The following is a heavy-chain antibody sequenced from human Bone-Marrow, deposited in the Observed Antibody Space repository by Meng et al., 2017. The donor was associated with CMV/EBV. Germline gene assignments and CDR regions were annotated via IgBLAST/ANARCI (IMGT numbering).Heavy chain of an antibody. CDR3: ARAPPYYYDSSGYYFTGDAFDS. Sequence: GESLKISCAASGFTFSSYWMSWVRQAPGKGLEWVANIKQDGSEKYYVDSVKGRFTISRDNAKNSLYLQMNSLRAEDTAVYYCARAPPYYYDSSGYYFTGDAFDSWGQGTMVTVSS. CDR1: GFTFSSYW. CDR2: IKQDGSEK. J-gene: IGHJ3*02. V-gene: IGHV3-7*01. D-gene: IGHD3-22*01.